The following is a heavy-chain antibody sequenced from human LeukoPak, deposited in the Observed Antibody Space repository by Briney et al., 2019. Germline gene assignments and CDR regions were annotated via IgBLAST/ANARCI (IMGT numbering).Heavy chain of an antibody. CDR1: GGSISSSSYY. V-gene: IGHV4-39*07. J-gene: IGHJ3*02. Sequence: EASETLSLTCTVSGGSISSSSYYWGWIRQPPGKGLEWIGSIYYSGSTYYNPSLKSRVTISVDTSKNQFSLKLSSVTAADTAVYYCATPLNDYGDRRFDIWGQGTMVTVSS. CDR3: ATPLNDYGDRRFDI. D-gene: IGHD4-17*01. CDR2: IYYSGST.